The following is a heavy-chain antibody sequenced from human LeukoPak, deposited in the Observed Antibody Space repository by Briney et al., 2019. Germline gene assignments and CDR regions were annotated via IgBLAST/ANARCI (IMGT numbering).Heavy chain of an antibody. J-gene: IGHJ6*03. Sequence: ASVKVSCKASGYTFTGYYMHWVRQAPGQGLEWMGIINPSGGSTSYAQKFQGRVTMTRDMSTSTVYMELSSLRSEDTAVYYCAREARSYYYDSSGYYMDVWGKGTTVTVSS. D-gene: IGHD3-22*01. CDR3: AREARSYYYDSSGYYMDV. CDR1: GYTFTGYY. CDR2: INPSGGST. V-gene: IGHV1-46*01.